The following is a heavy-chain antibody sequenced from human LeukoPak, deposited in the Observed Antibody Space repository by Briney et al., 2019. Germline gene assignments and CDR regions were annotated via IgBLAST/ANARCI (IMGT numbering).Heavy chain of an antibody. CDR2: MKQDGSEK. CDR1: GFTFSSYW. J-gene: IGHJ4*02. D-gene: IGHD4/OR15-4a*01. V-gene: IGHV3-7*01. Sequence: PGGSLRLSCAASGFTFSSYWMSWVRQAPGKGLEWEANMKQDGSEKYYVDSVKGRFTISRDNAKNSLYLQMNSLRAEDTAVYYCARDGLRGATYDYWGQGTLVTVSS. CDR3: ARDGLRGATYDY.